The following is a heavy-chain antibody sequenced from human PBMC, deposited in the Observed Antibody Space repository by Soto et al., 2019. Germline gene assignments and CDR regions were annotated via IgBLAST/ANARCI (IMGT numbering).Heavy chain of an antibody. D-gene: IGHD3-16*01. J-gene: IGHJ6*02. CDR2: SNSDGSST. CDR1: GFTFSSYW. CDR3: ASGDYGMDV. Sequence: PVGSLRLSCAASGFTFSSYWMHWVRQAPGKGLVWVSRSNSDGSSTSYADSVKGRFTISRDNVKNTLYLQMNSLRAEDTAVYYCASGDYGMDVWGQGTTVTVSS. V-gene: IGHV3-74*01.